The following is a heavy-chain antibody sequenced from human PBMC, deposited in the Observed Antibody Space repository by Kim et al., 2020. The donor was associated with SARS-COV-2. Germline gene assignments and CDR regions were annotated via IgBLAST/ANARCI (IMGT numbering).Heavy chain of an antibody. CDR2: MNHNGGN. CDR1: GGSLSGYY. Sequence: PSETLSLTCAVHGGSLSGYYWSWVRQAQTPEKGLTWIGEMNHNGGNTYNPSLKGRVTMSIEKSKNQFSLSLTSVTAADAAVYFCARARCTNAYCTGSSTTFDLWGQGALVTVSS. CDR3: ARARCTNAYCTGSSTTFDL. V-gene: IGHV4-34*01. D-gene: IGHD2-8*02. J-gene: IGHJ3*01.